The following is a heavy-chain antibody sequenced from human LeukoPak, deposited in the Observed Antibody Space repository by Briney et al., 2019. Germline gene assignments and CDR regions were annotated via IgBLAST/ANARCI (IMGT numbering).Heavy chain of an antibody. CDR1: GFTFSNYA. V-gene: IGHV3-30*02. Sequence: PGGSLRLSCAASGFTFSNYAMHWVRQAPGKGLEWVAFIRYDGSNKYYSDSVKGQFTISRDNSKNTLYLQMNSLRAEDTAVYYCARVYGSGSYYYYMDVWGKGTTVTVSS. CDR3: ARVYGSGSYYYYMDV. D-gene: IGHD3-10*01. J-gene: IGHJ6*03. CDR2: IRYDGSNK.